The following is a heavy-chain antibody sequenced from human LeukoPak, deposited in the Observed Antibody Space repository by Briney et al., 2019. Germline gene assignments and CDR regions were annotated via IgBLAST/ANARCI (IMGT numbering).Heavy chain of an antibody. Sequence: GGSLRLSCAASGFTFSSYSMNWVRQAPGKGLEWVSSISSSSSYIYYADSVKGRFTISRDNAKNSLYLQMNSLRAEDTAVYYCAKSRYYDFWSGFPLDYWGQGTLVTVSS. CDR2: ISSSSSYI. CDR3: AKSRYYDFWSGFPLDY. CDR1: GFTFSSYS. V-gene: IGHV3-21*04. J-gene: IGHJ4*02. D-gene: IGHD3-3*01.